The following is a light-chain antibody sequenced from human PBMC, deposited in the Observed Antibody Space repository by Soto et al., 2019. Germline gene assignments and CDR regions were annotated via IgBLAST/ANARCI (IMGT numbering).Light chain of an antibody. V-gene: IGKV1-5*03. CDR3: QQSDSTPYT. Sequence: DIPMTQSPSTLSASVGDRVTITCRASQSISSWLAWYQQKPGKAPKLLIYKASSLESGVPSRFSGSGSGTEFTLTISSLQPDDFATYYCQQSDSTPYTFGQGTKVEI. J-gene: IGKJ2*01. CDR2: KAS. CDR1: QSISSW.